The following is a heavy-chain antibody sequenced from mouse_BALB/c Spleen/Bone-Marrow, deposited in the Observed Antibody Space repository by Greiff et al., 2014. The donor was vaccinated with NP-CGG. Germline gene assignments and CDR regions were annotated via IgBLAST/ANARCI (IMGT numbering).Heavy chain of an antibody. CDR3: TRLDSSGYGAY. CDR1: GYTFTDYE. Sequence: QVQLQQPGAELVRPGASVTLSCKASGYTFTDYEMHWLKQTPVHGLEWIGAIDPETGGTAYNQKFKGRATLTTDKSSSTAYMELRSLTSEDSAVYYCTRLDSSGYGAYWGQGTLVTVPA. CDR2: IDPETGGT. J-gene: IGHJ3*01. V-gene: IGHV1-15*01. D-gene: IGHD3-2*01.